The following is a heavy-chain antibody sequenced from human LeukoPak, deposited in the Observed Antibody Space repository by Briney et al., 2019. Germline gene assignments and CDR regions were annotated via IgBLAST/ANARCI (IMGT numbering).Heavy chain of an antibody. D-gene: IGHD4-17*01. V-gene: IGHV3-30*02. J-gene: IGHJ4*02. CDR2: IRYDGSNK. Sequence: GGSLRLSCAASGFTFSSYGMHWVRQAPGKGLEWVAFIRYDGSNKYYADSVKGRFTISRDNSKNTLYLQMNSLRAEDTAVYYCAKVKDYGFSYYFDYWGQGTLVTVSS. CDR1: GFTFSSYG. CDR3: AKVKDYGFSYYFDY.